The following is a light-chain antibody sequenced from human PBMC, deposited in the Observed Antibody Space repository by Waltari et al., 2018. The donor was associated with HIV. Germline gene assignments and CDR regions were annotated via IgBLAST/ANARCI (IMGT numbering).Light chain of an antibody. Sequence: QSVLTQTPSASGTPGQRVTISCSGSSSNIGSNYVYWYQQLPGTAPKLLIYRNNQRPLGVPDRFSGSKSGTSASLAISGLRSEDEADYYCAAWDDSLSGVVFGGGTKLTVL. CDR2: RNN. CDR1: SSNIGSNY. J-gene: IGLJ2*01. CDR3: AAWDDSLSGVV. V-gene: IGLV1-47*01.